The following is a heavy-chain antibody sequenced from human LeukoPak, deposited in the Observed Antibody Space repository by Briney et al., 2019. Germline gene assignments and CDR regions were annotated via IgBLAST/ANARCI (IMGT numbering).Heavy chain of an antibody. CDR3: AREGGYALFDI. J-gene: IGHJ3*02. CDR1: GGSISSYY. V-gene: IGHV4-59*01. Sequence: SETLSLTCTVSGGSISSYYWSWIRQPPGKGLEWIGYIYYSGGTNYNPSLKSRVTISVDTSKNQFSLKLSSVTAADTAVYYCAREGGYALFDIWGQGTMVTVSS. CDR2: IYYSGGT. D-gene: IGHD5-12*01.